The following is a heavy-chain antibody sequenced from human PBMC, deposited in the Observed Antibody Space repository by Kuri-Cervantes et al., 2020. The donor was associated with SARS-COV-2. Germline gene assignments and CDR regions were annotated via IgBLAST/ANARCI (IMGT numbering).Heavy chain of an antibody. V-gene: IGHV1-18*01. D-gene: IGHD3-3*01. Sequence: ASVKVSCKASGGTFSSYAISWVRQAPGQGLEWMGWISAYNGNTNYAQKLQGRVTMATDTSTSTAYMELRSLRSDDTAVYYCVEGSGATYYYYGMDVWGQGTTVTVSS. CDR2: ISAYNGNT. J-gene: IGHJ6*02. CDR3: VEGSGATYYYYGMDV. CDR1: GGTFSSYA.